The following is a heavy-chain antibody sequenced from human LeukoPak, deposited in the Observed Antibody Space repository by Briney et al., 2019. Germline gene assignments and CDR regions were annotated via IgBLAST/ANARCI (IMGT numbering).Heavy chain of an antibody. D-gene: IGHD6-13*01. CDR3: ARGYQNRFVAAAGFDY. Sequence: GGSLRLSCAASGFTFSSYEMNWVRQAPGKGLEWVSYISSSGSTIYYADSVKGRFTISRDNAKNSLYLQMNGLRAEDTAVYYCARGYQNRFVAAAGFDYWGQGTLVTVSS. V-gene: IGHV3-48*03. CDR1: GFTFSSYE. CDR2: ISSSGSTI. J-gene: IGHJ4*02.